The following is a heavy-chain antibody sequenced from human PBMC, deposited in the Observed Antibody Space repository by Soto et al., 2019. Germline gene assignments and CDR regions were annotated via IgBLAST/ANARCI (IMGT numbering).Heavy chain of an antibody. D-gene: IGHD4-17*01. V-gene: IGHV1-69*13. Sequence: SVKVSCKASGGTFSSYAISWVRQAPGQGLEWMGGIIPIFGTANYAQKFQGRVTITADESTSTAYMELSSLRSEDTAVYYCASLPRSDYGDYASWFDPWGQGTLVTSPQ. CDR1: GGTFSSYA. CDR3: ASLPRSDYGDYASWFDP. J-gene: IGHJ5*02. CDR2: IIPIFGTA.